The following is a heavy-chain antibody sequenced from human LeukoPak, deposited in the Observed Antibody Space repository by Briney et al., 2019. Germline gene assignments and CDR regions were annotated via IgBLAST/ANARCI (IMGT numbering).Heavy chain of an antibody. CDR1: GYSIISDYF. V-gene: IGHV4-38-2*02. CDR3: ARVVASTSIDS. D-gene: IGHD2-15*01. CDR2: IFHSGSV. J-gene: IGHJ4*02. Sequence: SETLSLTCIVSGYSIISDYFWGWVRQSPGKGLEWIGSIFHSGSVYYNPSLKSRVTISVDPSKNRFSLKLTSVTAADTAVYYCARVVASTSIDSWGQGTLVTVSS.